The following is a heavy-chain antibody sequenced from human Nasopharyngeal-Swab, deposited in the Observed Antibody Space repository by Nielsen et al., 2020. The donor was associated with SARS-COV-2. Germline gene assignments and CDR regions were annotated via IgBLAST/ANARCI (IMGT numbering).Heavy chain of an antibody. CDR2: ISYEGSIR. CDR1: GFTFNYFG. V-gene: IGHV3-30*18. D-gene: IGHD2-21*01. Sequence: GGSLRLSCSVSGFTFNYFGMHWVRQAPGKGLEWVAFISYEGSIRNYIDSVKGRFTVSRDSSKNTVYLQMNSLRPDDTAVCFCAKSMAYFQLPDTYNLDFWGQGTLVTVSS. CDR3: AKSMAYFQLPDTYNLDF. J-gene: IGHJ4*02.